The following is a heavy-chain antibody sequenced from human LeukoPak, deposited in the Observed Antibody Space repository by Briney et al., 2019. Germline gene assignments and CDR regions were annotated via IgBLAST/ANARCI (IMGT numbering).Heavy chain of an antibody. D-gene: IGHD5-18*01. CDR2: IRYDGSYK. Sequence: GGSLRLSCGVSGFNFCSYGMHWVRQAPGKGLEWVAFIRYDGSYKYHADSVKGRFTISRDNSKNTLYVQMNSLRPEDTAVYYCAKDRRGYNFGYGSFDYWGQGSLVTVSS. J-gene: IGHJ4*02. CDR1: GFNFCSYG. CDR3: AKDRRGYNFGYGSFDY. V-gene: IGHV3-30*02.